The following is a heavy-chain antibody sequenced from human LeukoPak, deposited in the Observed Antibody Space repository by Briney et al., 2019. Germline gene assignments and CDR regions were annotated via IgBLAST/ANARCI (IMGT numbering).Heavy chain of an antibody. CDR2: FYNSGST. D-gene: IGHD3-10*01. Sequence: SETLSLTCTVSGGSISSSSDYWVWIRQPPGKGLEWVGNFYNSGSTYYNPSLKSRVTISVDTSKNQFTVKLSSVTAADTAVYYCARHLREVRGVITLYYYYYMDVWGKGTTVTVSS. CDR1: GGSISSSSDY. CDR3: ARHLREVRGVITLYYYYYMDV. V-gene: IGHV4-39*01. J-gene: IGHJ6*03.